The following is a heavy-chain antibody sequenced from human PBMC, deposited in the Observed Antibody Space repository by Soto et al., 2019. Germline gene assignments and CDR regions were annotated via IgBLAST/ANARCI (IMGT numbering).Heavy chain of an antibody. Sequence: EVQLVESGGGLVQPGGSLRLSCAASGLTVSSNYMSWVRHAPGKGLEWVSLIYSGGSTYYADSVRGRFTISRDNSKKTLYLQMISLRAEDTAVYYCARDFYYYGSGTMGGYFDYWGQGTLVTVSS. J-gene: IGHJ4*02. D-gene: IGHD3-10*01. CDR3: ARDFYYYGSGTMGGYFDY. CDR1: GLTVSSNY. V-gene: IGHV3-66*01. CDR2: IYSGGST.